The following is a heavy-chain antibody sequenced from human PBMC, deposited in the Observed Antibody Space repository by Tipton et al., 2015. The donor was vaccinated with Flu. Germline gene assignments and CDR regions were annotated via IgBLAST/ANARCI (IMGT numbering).Heavy chain of an antibody. CDR1: GFTFSSYA. CDR2: LNGRGDST. D-gene: IGHD4-17*01. CDR3: AKDLAEDYGDVGWFGS. Sequence: SLRLSCAASGFTFSSYAMSWVRQAPGKGLEWVSTLNGRGDSTYYADSVKGRFTISRDNLKNTLYLQMNSLRAEDTAAYFCAKDLAEDYGDVGWFGSWGQGTLVTVSS. J-gene: IGHJ5*01. V-gene: IGHV3-23*01.